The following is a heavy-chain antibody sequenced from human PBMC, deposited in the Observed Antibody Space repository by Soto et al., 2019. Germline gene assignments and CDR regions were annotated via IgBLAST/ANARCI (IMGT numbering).Heavy chain of an antibody. CDR3: ARAVAVPADFDY. V-gene: IGHV1-3*05. D-gene: IGHD6-19*01. Sequence: QVQLVQSGAEEKKPGASVKVSCKASGYTFTVYAIHWVRQAPGQRLEWMGWINAGNGHTKYSQKFQGRVTITRDTSASTADMELSSLRSEDTALYYCARAVAVPADFDYWRQGTLVTVSS. CDR1: GYTFTVYA. J-gene: IGHJ4*02. CDR2: INAGNGHT.